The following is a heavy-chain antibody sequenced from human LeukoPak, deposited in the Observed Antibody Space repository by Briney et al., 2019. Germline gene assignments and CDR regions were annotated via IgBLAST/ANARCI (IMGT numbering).Heavy chain of an antibody. CDR2: ISSSGSPI. CDR3: ARELDVAVAAPGISLDY. CDR1: GFTVSSYE. V-gene: IGHV3-48*03. J-gene: IGHJ4*02. Sequence: PGGSLRLSCAASGFTVSSYEMNWVRQAPGKGLEWVSYISSSGSPIYYADSVKGRFTISSDNAKNSLYLQMNSLRAEDTAIYYCARELDVAVAAPGISLDYWGQGTLVTVSS. D-gene: IGHD6-13*01.